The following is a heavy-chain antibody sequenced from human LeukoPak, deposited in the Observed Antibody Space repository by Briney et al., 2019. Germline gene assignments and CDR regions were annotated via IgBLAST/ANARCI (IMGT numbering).Heavy chain of an antibody. CDR2: INSDGSST. D-gene: IGHD5-18*01. CDR1: GFTFSSYW. V-gene: IGHV3-74*01. Sequence: GGSLRLSCAASGFTFSSYWMHWVRQAPGKGLVWVSRINSDGSSTSYADSEKGRFTISRDNAKNTLYLQMNSLRAEDTAVYYCARDRGYSYGYSGPIDYWGQGTLVTVSS. CDR3: ARDRGYSYGYSGPIDY. J-gene: IGHJ4*02.